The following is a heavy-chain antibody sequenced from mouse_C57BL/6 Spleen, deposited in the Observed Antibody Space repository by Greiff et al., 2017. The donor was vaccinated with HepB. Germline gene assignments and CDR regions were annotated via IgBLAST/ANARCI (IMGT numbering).Heavy chain of an antibody. J-gene: IGHJ2*01. CDR3: AYDGYYVDY. V-gene: IGHV1-81*01. Sequence: QVHVKQSGAELARPGASVKLSCKASGYTFTSYGISWVKQRTGQGLEWIGEIYPRSGNTYYNEKFKGKATLTADKSSSTAYMELRSLTSEDSAVYFCAYDGYYVDYWGQGTTLTVSS. CDR2: IYPRSGNT. D-gene: IGHD2-3*01. CDR1: GYTFTSYG.